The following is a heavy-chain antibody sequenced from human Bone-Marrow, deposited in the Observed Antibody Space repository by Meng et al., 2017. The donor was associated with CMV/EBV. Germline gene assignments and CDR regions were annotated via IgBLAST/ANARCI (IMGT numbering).Heavy chain of an antibody. J-gene: IGHJ4*02. D-gene: IGHD1-26*01. V-gene: IGHV1-2*02. CDR1: GYTFTDDY. Sequence: KVSCTASGYTFTDDYLHWVRQAPGQGLEWMGWINPNSGVTNYAQNFQGRLSMTRDTSISTASMELTNLISDDTAVYYCARDFSGSYDFWGQGTLVTVSS. CDR2: INPNSGVT. CDR3: ARDFSGSYDF.